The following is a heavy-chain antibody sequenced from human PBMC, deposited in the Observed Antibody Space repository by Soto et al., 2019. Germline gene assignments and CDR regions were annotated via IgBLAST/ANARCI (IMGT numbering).Heavy chain of an antibody. V-gene: IGHV4-39*01. D-gene: IGHD2-2*01. CDR3: ARREDCSSTSCYAGWFDP. J-gene: IGHJ5*02. Sequence: QLQLQESGPGLVKPSETLSLTCTVSGGSISSSSYYWGWIRQPPGKGLEWIGSIYYSGSTYYNPSLKSRVTISVETSKNQFSLKLSSVTAADTAVYYCARREDCSSTSCYAGWFDPWGQGTLVTVSS. CDR2: IYYSGST. CDR1: GGSISSSSYY.